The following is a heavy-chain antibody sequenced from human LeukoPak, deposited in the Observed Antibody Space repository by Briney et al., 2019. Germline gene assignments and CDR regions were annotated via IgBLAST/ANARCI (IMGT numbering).Heavy chain of an antibody. CDR2: IIPILGIA. D-gene: IGHD2-2*01. V-gene: IGHV1-69*04. CDR1: GGTFSSYA. CDR3: ARDLAYCSSTSCFPEHY. Sequence: ASVKVSCKASGGTFSSYAISWVRQAPGQGLEWMGRIIPILGIANYAQKFQGRVTITADKSTSTAYMELSSLRSEDTAVYYCARDLAYCSSTSCFPEHYWGQGTLVTVSS. J-gene: IGHJ4*02.